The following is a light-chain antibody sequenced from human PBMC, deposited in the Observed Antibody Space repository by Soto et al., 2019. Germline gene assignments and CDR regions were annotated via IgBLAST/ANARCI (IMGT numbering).Light chain of an antibody. Sequence: QSALTQPASVSGSPGQSITISCTVTSSDVGGYNYVSWYQQHPGKAPKLMIYEVSNRPSGVSNRFSGSKSGNTASLTISGLQAEDEDDYYCSSYTSSSTYVFATGTKVTVL. CDR1: SSDVGGYNY. CDR2: EVS. V-gene: IGLV2-14*01. CDR3: SSYTSSSTYV. J-gene: IGLJ1*01.